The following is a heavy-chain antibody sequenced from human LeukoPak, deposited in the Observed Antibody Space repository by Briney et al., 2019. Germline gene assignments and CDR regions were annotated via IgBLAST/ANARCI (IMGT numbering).Heavy chain of an antibody. D-gene: IGHD3-16*02. V-gene: IGHV3-30-3*01. CDR2: ISYDGSNK. Sequence: GRSLRLSCAASGFTFSSYAMHWVRQAPGKGLEWVAVISYDGSNKYYADSVKGRFTISRDNSKNTLYQQMNSLRAEDTAVYYCGAQYDYVWGSYPDGYWGQGTLVTVSS. CDR3: GAQYDYVWGSYPDGY. CDR1: GFTFSSYA. J-gene: IGHJ4*02.